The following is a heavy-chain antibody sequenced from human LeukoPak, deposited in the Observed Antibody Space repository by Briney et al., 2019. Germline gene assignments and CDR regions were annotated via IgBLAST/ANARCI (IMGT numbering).Heavy chain of an antibody. CDR2: ISAYNGNT. CDR1: GYTFTSYG. CDR3: ARDDPIVVVVAATQVEPNGMDV. V-gene: IGHV1-18*01. Sequence: ASVKVSCKASGYTFTSYGISWVRQAPGQGLEWMGWISAYNGNTNYAQKLQGRVTMTTDTSTSTAYMELRSLRSDDTAVYYCARDDPIVVVVAATQVEPNGMDVWGQGTTVTVSS. D-gene: IGHD2-15*01. J-gene: IGHJ6*02.